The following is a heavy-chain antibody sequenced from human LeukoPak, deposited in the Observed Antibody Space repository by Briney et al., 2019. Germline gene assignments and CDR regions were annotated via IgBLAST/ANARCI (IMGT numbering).Heavy chain of an antibody. Sequence: PVKVSCKASGGTLSRYAISWVRQAPGQGLWCRGMILPIFGTANYEQKFQARINITTDESTSTAYMELSSLRSEDTAVYYCARGGIVVVPAAMWVALDYWGQGTLVTVSS. D-gene: IGHD2-2*01. CDR2: ILPIFGTA. V-gene: IGHV1-69*05. CDR1: GGTLSRYA. CDR3: ARGGIVVVPAAMWVALDY. J-gene: IGHJ4*02.